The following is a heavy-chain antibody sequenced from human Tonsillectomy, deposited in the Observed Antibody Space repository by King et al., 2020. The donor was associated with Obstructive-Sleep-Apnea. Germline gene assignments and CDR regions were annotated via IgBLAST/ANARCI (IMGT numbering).Heavy chain of an antibody. V-gene: IGHV3-23*04. CDR1: GFTLSNYA. CDR3: SKDSGIVVAVAAH. Sequence: VQLVESGGGLVQPGGSLRLSCAASGFTLSNYAMCWVRQAPGKGLEWVSAISASGISTYYADSVKGRFTISRDISKNTVYLQMNSLRAEDTAVYYCSKDSGIVVAVAAHWGQGTLVTVSS. CDR2: ISASGIST. D-gene: IGHD2-15*01. J-gene: IGHJ4*02.